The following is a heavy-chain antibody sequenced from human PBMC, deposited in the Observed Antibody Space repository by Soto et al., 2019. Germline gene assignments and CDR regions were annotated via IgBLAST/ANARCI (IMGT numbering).Heavy chain of an antibody. V-gene: IGHV5-51*01. CDR2: IYPGDSDT. CDR1: GYSFTNYW. Sequence: GESLKISCEGSGYSFTNYWIGWVRQMPGKGLEWMGIIYPGDSDTRYSPSFQGRVTISADKSISTAYLQWSTLKASDTAIYYCARSYSGDYEYYFDYWGQGTLVTSPQ. CDR3: ARSYSGDYEYYFDY. J-gene: IGHJ4*02. D-gene: IGHD4-17*01.